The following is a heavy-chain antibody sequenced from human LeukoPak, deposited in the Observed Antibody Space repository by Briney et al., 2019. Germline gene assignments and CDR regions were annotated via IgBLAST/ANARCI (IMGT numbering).Heavy chain of an antibody. J-gene: IGHJ4*02. D-gene: IGHD3-9*01. V-gene: IGHV4-31*03. CDR3: ARGHDILTGHYLPENDY. CDR1: GGSISSGGYY. CDR2: IYYSA. Sequence: SSETLSLTCTVSGGSISSGGYYWSWIRQHPGKGLEWIGYIYYSAYYNPSLKSRLTISVDTSKNQFSLKLSSVTAADTAVYYCARGHDILTGHYLPENDYWGQGTLVTVSS.